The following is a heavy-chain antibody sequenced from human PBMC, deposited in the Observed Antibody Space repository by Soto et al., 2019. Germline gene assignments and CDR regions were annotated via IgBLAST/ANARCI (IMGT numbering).Heavy chain of an antibody. CDR2: ISYDGSNK. J-gene: IGHJ6*02. D-gene: IGHD1-26*01. CDR3: ARTGSLGGGARPGLGDEYGMDV. CDR1: GFTFSSYA. V-gene: IGHV3-30-3*01. Sequence: GGSLRLSCAASGFTFSSYAMHWVRQAPGKGLEWVAVISYDGSNKYYADSVKGRFTISRDNSKNTLYLQMNSLRAEETAVYYCARTGSLGGGARPGLGDEYGMDVWGQGTTVTVSS.